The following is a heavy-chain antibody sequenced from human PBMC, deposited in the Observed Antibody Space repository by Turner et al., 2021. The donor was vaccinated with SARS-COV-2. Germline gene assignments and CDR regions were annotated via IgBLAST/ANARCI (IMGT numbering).Heavy chain of an antibody. CDR3: AGAYRGAISSLGY. J-gene: IGHJ4*02. Sequence: QVQLQESGPGLMKPSETLSLTCTVFGDSISNYYWTWIRQPPGKGPEWLGHTHLDGISNYHPSLKGRLVISIDTSKNQVSLNLTSVTAAVTAIYYCAGAYRGAISSLGYWGQGTLVTVAS. CDR1: GDSISNYY. CDR2: THLDGIS. V-gene: IGHV4-59*01. D-gene: IGHD3-16*02.